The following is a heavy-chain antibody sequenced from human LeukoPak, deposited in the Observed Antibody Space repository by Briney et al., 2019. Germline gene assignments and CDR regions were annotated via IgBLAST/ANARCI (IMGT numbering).Heavy chain of an antibody. CDR2: IRYDGSNK. CDR1: GFTFSSYG. V-gene: IGHV3-30*02. CDR3: ARKDVLHGYSSGWYWKGGDAFDI. Sequence: GGSLRLSCAASGFTFSSYGMHWVRQAPGKGLEWVAFIRYDGSNKYYADSVKGRFTISRDNSKNTLYLQMNSLGAEDTAVYYCARKDVLHGYSSGWYWKGGDAFDIWGQGTMVTVSS. D-gene: IGHD6-19*01. J-gene: IGHJ3*02.